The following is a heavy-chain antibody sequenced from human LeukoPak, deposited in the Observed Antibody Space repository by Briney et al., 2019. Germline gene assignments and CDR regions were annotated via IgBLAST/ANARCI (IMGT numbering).Heavy chain of an antibody. J-gene: IGHJ4*02. Sequence: ASVKVSCKASGYTFTGHYMHWVRQAPGQGLEWMGWINPYSGGTHYALIFQDRVTMTRDTSISTAYMELSRLRSDDTAVYYCARDRQQLVLSGFDYWGQGTLVTVSS. D-gene: IGHD6-13*01. V-gene: IGHV1-2*02. CDR1: GYTFTGHY. CDR3: ARDRQQLVLSGFDY. CDR2: INPYSGGT.